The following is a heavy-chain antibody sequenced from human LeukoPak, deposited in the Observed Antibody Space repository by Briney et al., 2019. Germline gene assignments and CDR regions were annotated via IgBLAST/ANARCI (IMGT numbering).Heavy chain of an antibody. CDR3: ARAPAYCGGDCYLDY. D-gene: IGHD2-21*02. Sequence: SETLSLTCPVSGGSLSSYYWSWIRPPAGKGLEWIGRIYTSGSTNYNPSLKSRVTMSIDTSKNQFSLKLSSLTAADTAVYYCARAPAYCGGDCYLDYWGQGTLVTVSS. CDR1: GGSLSSYY. V-gene: IGHV4-4*07. CDR2: IYTSGST. J-gene: IGHJ4*02.